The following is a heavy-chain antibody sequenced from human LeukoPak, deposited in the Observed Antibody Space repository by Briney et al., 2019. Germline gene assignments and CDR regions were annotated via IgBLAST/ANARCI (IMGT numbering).Heavy chain of an antibody. CDR1: GGTFSSYA. CDR2: IIPIFGTA. D-gene: IGHD3-10*01. V-gene: IGHV1-69*13. CDR3: SRGYRWFGPTGGFDP. J-gene: IGHJ5*02. Sequence: SVKVSCKASGGTFSSYAISWVRQAPGQGLEWMGGIIPIFGTANYAQKFQGRVTITADESTSTAYMELSSLRSEDTAVYYCSRGYRWFGPTGGFDPWGQGTLVTVSS.